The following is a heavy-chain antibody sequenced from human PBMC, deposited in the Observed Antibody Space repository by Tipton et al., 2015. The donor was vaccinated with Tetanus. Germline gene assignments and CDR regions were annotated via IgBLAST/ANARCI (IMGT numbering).Heavy chain of an antibody. CDR2: ISSASSYI. J-gene: IGHJ4*02. V-gene: IGHV3-21*01. Sequence: SLRLSCEVSGFTFANYRMNWVRQAPGKGLEWLSSISSASSYISYAASVKGRSTISRDNARNSLSLQMTSLRPEDTAIYYCASGSTLDYWGQGALVTVSS. D-gene: IGHD6-25*01. CDR1: GFTFANYR. CDR3: ASGSTLDY.